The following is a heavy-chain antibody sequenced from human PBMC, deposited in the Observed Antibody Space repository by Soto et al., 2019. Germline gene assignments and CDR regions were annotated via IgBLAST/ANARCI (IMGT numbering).Heavy chain of an antibody. D-gene: IGHD5-12*01. CDR1: GFTVSSNY. J-gene: IGHJ3*02. V-gene: IGHV3-53*04. Sequence: PGGSLRLSCAASGFTVSSNYMSWVRQAPGKGLEWVSVIYSGGSTYYADSVKGRFTISRHNSKNTLYLQMNSLRAEDTAVYYCARAVATADDAFDIWGQGTMVTVSS. CDR3: ARAVATADDAFDI. CDR2: IYSGGST.